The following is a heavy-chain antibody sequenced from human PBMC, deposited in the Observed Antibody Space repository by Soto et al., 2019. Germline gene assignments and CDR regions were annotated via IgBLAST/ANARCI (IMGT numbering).Heavy chain of an antibody. CDR1: GFTFSSYA. D-gene: IGHD5-18*01. CDR3: ADGYNYAYY. CDR2: ISGSGGST. J-gene: IGHJ4*02. Sequence: ELQLLESGGGSVQPGGTLRLSCVASGFTFSSYAMSWVRQAPGKGLEWVSAISGSGGSTLYADSVKGRFTISRDNSKNTLYLQMNSLRAEATAVSYCADGYNYAYYWGQGTLVTVSS. V-gene: IGHV3-23*01.